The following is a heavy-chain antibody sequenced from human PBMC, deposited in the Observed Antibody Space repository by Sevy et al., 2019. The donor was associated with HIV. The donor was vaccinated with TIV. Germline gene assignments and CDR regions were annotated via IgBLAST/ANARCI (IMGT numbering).Heavy chain of an antibody. CDR2: INQDGSER. CDR1: GFTFSRFW. Sequence: GGYLRLSCAASGFTFSRFWMSWVRQAPGKGLEWVDNINQDGSERYYVDSVKGRFTISRDNAKNSLYLQMNSLRGEDTAVFFCARGGVLEWPLGPFDYWGQGTLVTVSS. J-gene: IGHJ4*02. V-gene: IGHV3-7*03. D-gene: IGHD3-3*01. CDR3: ARGGVLEWPLGPFDY.